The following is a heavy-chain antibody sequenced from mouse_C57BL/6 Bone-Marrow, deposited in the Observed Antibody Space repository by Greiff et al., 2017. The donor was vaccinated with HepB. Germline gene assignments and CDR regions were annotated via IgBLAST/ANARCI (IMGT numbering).Heavy chain of an antibody. V-gene: IGHV2-9-1*01. CDR3: ARNSGGSSSYYAMDY. D-gene: IGHD1-1*01. CDR1: GFSLTSYA. J-gene: IGHJ4*01. Sequence: VMLVESGPGLVAPSQSLSITCTVSGFSLTSYAISWVRQPPGKGLEWLGVIWTGGGTNYNSALKSRLSISKDNSKSQVFLKMNSLQTDDTARYYCARNSGGSSSYYAMDYWGQGTSVTVSS. CDR2: IWTGGGT.